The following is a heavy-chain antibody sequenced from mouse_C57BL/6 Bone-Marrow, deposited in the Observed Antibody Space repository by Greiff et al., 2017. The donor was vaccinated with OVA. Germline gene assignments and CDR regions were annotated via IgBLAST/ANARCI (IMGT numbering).Heavy chain of an antibody. CDR3: ARDYGFDY. Sequence: VQLKESGPELVKPGASVTMSCKASGYTFTDYYMHWVKQSHGTSLEWIGYIYPNNGGNGYNQKFQGKAPLTADKSSSTAYMALRCLTSEDSAVYCCARDYGFDYWGQGTTLTVSS. CDR1: GYTFTDYY. D-gene: IGHD1-1*02. J-gene: IGHJ2*01. V-gene: IGHV1-34*01. CDR2: IYPNNGGN.